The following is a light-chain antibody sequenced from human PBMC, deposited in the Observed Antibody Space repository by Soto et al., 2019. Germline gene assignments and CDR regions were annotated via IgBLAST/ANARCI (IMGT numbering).Light chain of an antibody. J-gene: IGKJ5*01. CDR3: QQYNNWPPQIT. Sequence: EIVMTQSPPTLSVSPGERATLSCRASQSVSSNLAWYQQKPGQAPRLLIYGAYTRATGIPARFSGSGSGTEFTLTLSSLQSEDFAVYYCQQYNNWPPQITFGQGTRLEIK. CDR1: QSVSSN. CDR2: GAY. V-gene: IGKV3-15*01.